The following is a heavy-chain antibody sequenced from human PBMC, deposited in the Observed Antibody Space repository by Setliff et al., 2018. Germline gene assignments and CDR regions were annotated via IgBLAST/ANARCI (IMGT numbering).Heavy chain of an antibody. Sequence: PSETLSLTCTVSGGSINSDTYYWSWIRQPAGTGLEWIGRIYTSGTTNYNPSLKSRLTISRDTSKNHISLKLTSVTAADTAVYYCARVDFTMLQGVLGQWGQGTLVTVSS. CDR3: ARVDFTMLQGVLGQ. CDR2: IYTSGTT. J-gene: IGHJ1*01. CDR1: GGSINSDTYY. V-gene: IGHV4-61*02. D-gene: IGHD3-10*01.